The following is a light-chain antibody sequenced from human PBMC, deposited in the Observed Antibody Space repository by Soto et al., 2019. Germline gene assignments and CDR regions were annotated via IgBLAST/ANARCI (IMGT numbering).Light chain of an antibody. CDR3: LLSYSXAYV. V-gene: IGLV7-46*01. CDR2: DTS. CDR1: TGAVTSGHY. J-gene: IGLJ1*01. Sequence: QAFVSQEPSLTVSPAGTVTLTYGSSTGAVTSGHYTYWLQQKPGQSARTLIYDTSNKQSWTPARFSGSLIGGKAALKLSGEQPEDEAEYYRLLSYSXAYVLGPGTKVXV.